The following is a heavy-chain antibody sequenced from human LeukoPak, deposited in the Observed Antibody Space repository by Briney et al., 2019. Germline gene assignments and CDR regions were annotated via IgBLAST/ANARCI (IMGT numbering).Heavy chain of an antibody. CDR2: IYNGGTT. V-gene: IGHV3-66*02. CDR3: AGGGEAARSLVY. CDR1: GVTSNY. D-gene: IGHD6-6*01. Sequence: GGSLRLSCAASGVTSNYMTWVRQAAGKGVEWVSVIYNGGTTYYADSVKGRFTISRDNSKSTLFVYLQMNSLRTDDTALYYCAGGGEAARSLVYWGQGALVTVSS. J-gene: IGHJ4*02.